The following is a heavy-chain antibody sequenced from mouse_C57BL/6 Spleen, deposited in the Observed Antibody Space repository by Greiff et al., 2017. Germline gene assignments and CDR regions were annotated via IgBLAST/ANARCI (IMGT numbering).Heavy chain of an antibody. J-gene: IGHJ4*01. CDR1: GYTFTDYY. Sequence: EVQLQQSGPELVKPGASVKISCKASGYTFTDYYMNWVKQSHGKSLEWIGDINPNNGGTSYNQKFKGKATLTVDKSSSTAYMELRSLTSEDSAVYYCAREGGYDAMDYWGQGTSVTVSS. V-gene: IGHV1-26*01. CDR3: AREGGYDAMDY. CDR2: INPNNGGT. D-gene: IGHD2-2*01.